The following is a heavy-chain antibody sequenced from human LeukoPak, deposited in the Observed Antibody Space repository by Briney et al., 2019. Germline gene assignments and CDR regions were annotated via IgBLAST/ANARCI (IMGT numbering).Heavy chain of an antibody. J-gene: IGHJ4*02. Sequence: SHTLSLTHPVSGGLTAKPRYYWGWIREPPGKGPERIGNIYYSGTTYYNPSLKSRVTISVDTSKNQFSLTLNSVTAADTAVYFCARFKQLGRSFDSWGLGSLVTVSS. D-gene: IGHD1-1*01. V-gene: IGHV4-39*07. CDR2: IYYSGTT. CDR3: ARFKQLGRSFDS. CDR1: GGLTAKPRYY.